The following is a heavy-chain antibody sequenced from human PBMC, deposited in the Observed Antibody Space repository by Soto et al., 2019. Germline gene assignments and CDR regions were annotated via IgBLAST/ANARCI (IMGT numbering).Heavy chain of an antibody. CDR3: VTGSDSDYEYTALGS. D-gene: IGHD5-12*01. CDR2: INPNSGGT. J-gene: IGHJ5*02. CDR1: GYTFTGYY. Sequence: QVQLVQSGAEVKKPGASVKVSCKASGYTFTGYYMHWVRQAPGHGLEWMGWINPNSGGTNYAQKFQGWVTMTRDTSISTAYMELSRLTSNDTAVYYCVTGSDSDYEYTALGSWGQGTLVTVSS. V-gene: IGHV1-2*04.